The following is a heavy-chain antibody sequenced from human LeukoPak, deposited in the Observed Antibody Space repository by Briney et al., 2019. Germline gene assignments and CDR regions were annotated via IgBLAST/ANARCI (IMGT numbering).Heavy chain of an antibody. J-gene: IGHJ4*02. V-gene: IGHV3-21*01. CDR3: ARGHCSSTSCYDFWPPRHRYYFDY. D-gene: IGHD2-2*01. CDR1: GFTFSSYS. Sequence: GGSLRLSCAASGFTFSSYSMNWVRQAPGKGLEWVSSISSSSSYIYYADSVKGRFTISRDNAKNSLYLQMNSLRAEDTAVYYCARGHCSSTSCYDFWPPRHRYYFDYWGQGTLVTVSS. CDR2: ISSSSSYI.